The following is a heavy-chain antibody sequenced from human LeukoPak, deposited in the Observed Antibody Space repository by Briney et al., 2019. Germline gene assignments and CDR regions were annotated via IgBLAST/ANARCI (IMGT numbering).Heavy chain of an antibody. D-gene: IGHD3-9*01. CDR1: GYTFTGYY. Sequence: ASVKVSCKASGYTFTGYYMHWVRQAPGQGPEFMGWINPNSGGTNYAQKFQFRVTMTRDTSISTAYMELSRLRSDDTAVYFFFFKQKAAYDILTGYYRDTYYYYGMDVWGQGTTVTVSS. V-gene: IGHV1-2*02. CDR2: INPNSGGT. J-gene: IGHJ6*02. CDR3: FFKQKAAYDILTGYYRDTYYYYGMDV.